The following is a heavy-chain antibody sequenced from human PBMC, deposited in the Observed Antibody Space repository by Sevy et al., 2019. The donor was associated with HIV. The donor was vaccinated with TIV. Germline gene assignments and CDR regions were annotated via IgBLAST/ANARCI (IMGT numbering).Heavy chain of an antibody. J-gene: IGHJ6*02. CDR1: GYSFRNYG. D-gene: IGHD3-10*02. Sequence: ASVKVSCKASGYSFRNYGISWVRQAPGQGLEWMGWISDYYGDTDYAQNFQGRLTMTTDTSTSTAYMELGSLRSDDTDVYFCARKDVVSDRHIYSGMDVWGQGTTVTVSS. CDR3: ARKDVVSDRHIYSGMDV. CDR2: ISDYYGDT. V-gene: IGHV1-18*01.